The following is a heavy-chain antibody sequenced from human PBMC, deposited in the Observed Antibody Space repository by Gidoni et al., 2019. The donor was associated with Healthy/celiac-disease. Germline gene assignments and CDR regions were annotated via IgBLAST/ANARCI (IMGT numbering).Heavy chain of an antibody. J-gene: IGHJ4*02. D-gene: IGHD3-10*01. V-gene: IGHV4-39*01. Sequence: SLKSRVTISVDTSKNQFSLKLSSVTAADTAVYYCARSRTELLWFGGSLLNYWGQGTLVTVSS. CDR3: ARSRTELLWFGGSLLNY.